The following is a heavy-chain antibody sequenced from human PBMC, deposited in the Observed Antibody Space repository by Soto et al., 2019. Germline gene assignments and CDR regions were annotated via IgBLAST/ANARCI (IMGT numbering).Heavy chain of an antibody. CDR2: ISSSSSTI. J-gene: IGHJ6*02. Sequence: GGSLRLSCAASGFTFISYSMNWVRQAPGKGLEWVSYISSSSSTIYYADSVKGRFTISRDNAKNSLYLQMNSLRDEDTAVYYCAREGVLWFGDVYGMDVWGQGTTVTVSS. V-gene: IGHV3-48*02. D-gene: IGHD3-10*01. CDR1: GFTFISYS. CDR3: AREGVLWFGDVYGMDV.